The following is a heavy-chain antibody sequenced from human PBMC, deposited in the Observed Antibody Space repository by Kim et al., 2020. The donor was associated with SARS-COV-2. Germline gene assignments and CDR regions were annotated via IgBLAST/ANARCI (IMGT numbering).Heavy chain of an antibody. J-gene: IGHJ3*02. D-gene: IGHD1-1*01. V-gene: IGHV3-73*01. Sequence: GGSLRLSCAASGFTFSGSAMHWVRQASGKGLEWVGCIRSKANSYATAYAASVKGRITISSDDSKNTPYLQINSLKTTVTAVYYCTRVSGTTLAFWASFEIWGQGTMVTVSS. CDR2: IRSKANSYAT. CDR1: GFTFSGSA. CDR3: TRVSGTTLAFWASFEI.